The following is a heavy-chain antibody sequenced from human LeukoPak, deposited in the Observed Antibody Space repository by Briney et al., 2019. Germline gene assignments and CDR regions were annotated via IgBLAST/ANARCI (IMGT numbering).Heavy chain of an antibody. CDR2: ISGNGGTA. CDR1: GFTFSSYP. CDR3: AKDDRESVVPTNYFDY. D-gene: IGHD2-2*01. Sequence: GGSLRLSCAASGFTFSSYPVSWVRQAPGRGLEWVSAISGNGGTANYADSAKGRFTISRDNSKNTLYLQMNSLRAEDTAVYYCAKDDRESVVPTNYFDYWGQGTLVTVSS. J-gene: IGHJ4*02. V-gene: IGHV3-23*01.